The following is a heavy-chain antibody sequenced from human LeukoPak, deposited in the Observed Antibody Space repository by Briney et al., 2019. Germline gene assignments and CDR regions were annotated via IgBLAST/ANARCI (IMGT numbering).Heavy chain of an antibody. Sequence: GGSLRLSCAASGFSFSSYSMNWVRQTPGKGLEWVSYISSSSSVIYYADPVKGRFTISRDNAKNSLFLQMNSLRAEDTAVYYCARLGNLYCSSTSCLNWFDPWGQGTLVTVSS. D-gene: IGHD2-2*01. CDR1: GFSFSSYS. V-gene: IGHV3-48*01. CDR3: ARLGNLYCSSTSCLNWFDP. CDR2: ISSSSSVI. J-gene: IGHJ5*02.